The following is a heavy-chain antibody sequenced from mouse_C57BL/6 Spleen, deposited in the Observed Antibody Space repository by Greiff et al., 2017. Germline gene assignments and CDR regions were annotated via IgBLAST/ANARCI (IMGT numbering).Heavy chain of an antibody. CDR1: GYAFSSYW. J-gene: IGHJ3*01. D-gene: IGHD2-1*01. CDR2: IYPGDGDT. Sequence: QVHVKQSGAELVKPGASVKISCKASGYAFSSYWMNWVKQRPGKGLEWIGQIYPGDGDTNYNGKFKGKATLTADKSSSTAYMQLSSLTSEDSAVYFCARGAGKAWFAYWGQGTLVTVSA. CDR3: ARGAGKAWFAY. V-gene: IGHV1-80*01.